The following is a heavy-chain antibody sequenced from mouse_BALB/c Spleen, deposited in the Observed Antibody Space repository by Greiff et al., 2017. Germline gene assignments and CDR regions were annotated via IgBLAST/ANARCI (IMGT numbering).Heavy chain of an antibody. CDR2: IRNKANGYTT. J-gene: IGHJ3*01. CDR1: GFTFTDYY. V-gene: IGHV7-3*02. D-gene: IGHD4-1*01. Sequence: EVKLVESGGGLVQPGGSLRLSCATSGFTFTDYYMSWVRQPPGKALEWLGFIRNKANGYTTEYSASVKGRFTISRDNSQSILYLQMNTLRAEDSATYYCARAPPANWEFAYWGQGTLVTVSA. CDR3: ARAPPANWEFAY.